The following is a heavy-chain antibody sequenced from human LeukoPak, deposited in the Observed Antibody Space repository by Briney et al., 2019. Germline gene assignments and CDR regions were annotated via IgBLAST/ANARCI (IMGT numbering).Heavy chain of an antibody. CDR2: ISSSSSTI. CDR3: ARATGGSSYYYGMDV. CDR1: GFTFSSYS. V-gene: IGHV3-48*02. D-gene: IGHD6-6*01. Sequence: GGSLRLSCAASGFTFSSYSMKWVRQAPGKGLEWVSYISSSSSTIYYADSVEGRFTISRDNAKNSLCLQMNSLRDEDTAVYYCARATGGSSYYYGMDVWGQGTTVTVSS. J-gene: IGHJ6*02.